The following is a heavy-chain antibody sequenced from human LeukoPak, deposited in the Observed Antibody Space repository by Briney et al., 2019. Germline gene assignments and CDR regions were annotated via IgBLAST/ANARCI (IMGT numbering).Heavy chain of an antibody. CDR2: ISAYNGNT. CDR3: ARSPKRYSSGWYSDY. D-gene: IGHD6-19*01. V-gene: IGHV1-18*04. J-gene: IGHJ4*02. Sequence: GASVKVSCKASGYTFTSYGISWVRRAPGQGLEWMGWISAYNGNTNYAQKLQGRVTMTTDTSTSTAYMELRSLRSDDTAVYYCARSPKRYSSGWYSDYWGQGTLVTVSS. CDR1: GYTFTSYG.